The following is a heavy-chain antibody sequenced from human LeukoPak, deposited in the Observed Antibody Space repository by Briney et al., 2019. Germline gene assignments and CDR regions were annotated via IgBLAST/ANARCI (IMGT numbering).Heavy chain of an antibody. J-gene: IGHJ6*02. Sequence: PETLSLTCAVYGGSFSGYYWSWIRQPPGKGLEWIGEINHSGSTNYNPSLKSRVTISVDTSKNQFSLKLSSVTAADTAVYYCARGGDSSSWFYYYYGMDVWGQGTTVTVSS. CDR3: ARGGDSSSWFYYYYGMDV. V-gene: IGHV4-34*01. D-gene: IGHD6-13*01. CDR1: GGSFSGYY. CDR2: INHSGST.